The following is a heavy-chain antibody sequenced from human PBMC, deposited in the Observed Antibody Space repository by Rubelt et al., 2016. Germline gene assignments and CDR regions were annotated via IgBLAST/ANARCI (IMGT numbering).Heavy chain of an antibody. CDR2: IWYDGSNK. Sequence: QVQLVESGGGVVQPGRSLRLSCAASGFTFSSYGMHWVRQAPGKGLEWVAVIWYDGSNKYYADSVKGRFTISRDNSKNTLYLQMNSRRAEDTAVYYCARVTASSSSYFDYWGQGTLVTVSS. J-gene: IGHJ4*02. V-gene: IGHV3-33*01. CDR1: GFTFSSYG. CDR3: ARVTASSSSYFDY. D-gene: IGHD6-6*01.